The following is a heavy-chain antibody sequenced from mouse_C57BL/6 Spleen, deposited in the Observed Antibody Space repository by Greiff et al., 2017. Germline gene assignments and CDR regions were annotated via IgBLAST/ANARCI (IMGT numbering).Heavy chain of an antibody. CDR3: ARIEGGNYVGAWFAY. Sequence: QVTLKVSGPGILQPSQTLSLTCSFSGFSLSTFGMGVGWIRQPSGKGLEWLAHIWWVDDKSYNPALKRRLTISKDTSKNHVFLQLANVDTADTATYYCARIEGGNYVGAWFAYWGQGTLVTGSA. J-gene: IGHJ3*01. CDR1: GFSLSTFGMG. CDR2: IWWVDDK. D-gene: IGHD2-1*01. V-gene: IGHV8-8*01.